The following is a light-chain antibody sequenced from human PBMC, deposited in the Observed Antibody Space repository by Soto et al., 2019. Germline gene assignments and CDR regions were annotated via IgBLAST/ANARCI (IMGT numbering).Light chain of an antibody. Sequence: DIQMTQSPSSLSASIGDTITITCRASQNIERDLSWYQQKAGKAPPLLMFAAANLESGVPSRFRGSRSGTEFTLTISSLQPEDFATYYCLQNHGTSQTFGQGTKVDIK. J-gene: IGKJ1*01. CDR1: QNIERD. CDR3: LQNHGTSQT. V-gene: IGKV1-39*01. CDR2: AAA.